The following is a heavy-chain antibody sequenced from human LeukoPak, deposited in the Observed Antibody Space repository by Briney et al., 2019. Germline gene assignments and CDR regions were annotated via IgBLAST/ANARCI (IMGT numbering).Heavy chain of an antibody. V-gene: IGHV3-11*01. CDR2: ISTSGGST. CDR3: ARDPRSDFVWGHRFDY. CDR1: GFIFNQYC. J-gene: IGHJ4*02. Sequence: PGGSLRLSCGASGFIFNQYCMGWVRQAPGMGPEWVSYISTSGGSTYYSASVKGRFTISRDNARNSLFLQLRRLTAEDTAVYYCARDPRSDFVWGHRFDYWGQGVLVTVSS. D-gene: IGHD3-16*01.